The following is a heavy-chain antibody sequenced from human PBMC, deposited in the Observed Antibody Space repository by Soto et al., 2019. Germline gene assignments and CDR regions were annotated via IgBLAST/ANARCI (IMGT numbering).Heavy chain of an antibody. CDR1: GFTFRNYA. CDR2: IHGGGGGT. D-gene: IGHD6-19*01. V-gene: IGHV3-23*01. CDR3: AEGAVARNGGWDWFDP. Sequence: EVQLLESGGGLVQPGGSLRLSCAASGFTFRNYAMSWVRQAPGKGLEWVSSIHGGGGGTYYADSVKGRFTVSRDDSKETLYLRVSSLRVDDTAVDFWAEGAVARNGGWDWFDPWGQGTLVTVAS. J-gene: IGHJ5*02.